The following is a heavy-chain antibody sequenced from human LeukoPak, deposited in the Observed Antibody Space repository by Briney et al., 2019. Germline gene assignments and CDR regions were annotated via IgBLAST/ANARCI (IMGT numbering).Heavy chain of an antibody. CDR2: IYHSGST. V-gene: IGHV4-30-2*01. J-gene: IGHJ4*02. Sequence: PSQTLSLTCAVSGGSISSGGYSWRWIRQPPGKGLEWIGYIYHSGSTYYNPSLKSRVTISVDRSKNQFSLKLSSVTAADTAVYYCARAGSTGGAYYYDSSGPVDYWGQGTLVTVSS. CDR3: ARAGSTGGAYYYDSSGPVDY. CDR1: GGSISSGGYS. D-gene: IGHD3-22*01.